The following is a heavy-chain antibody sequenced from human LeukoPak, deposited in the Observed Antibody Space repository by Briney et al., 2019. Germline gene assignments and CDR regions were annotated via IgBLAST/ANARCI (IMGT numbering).Heavy chain of an antibody. D-gene: IGHD1-26*01. J-gene: IGHJ4*02. V-gene: IGHV3-66*02. Sequence: GGSLRLSCAASGFSVRSKYMTWVRQAPGKGLEWVSVIYSGGTTYYADSVKGRFTISRDNSKNTLFLQMNSLRPDDTAAYYCASETPGDSGSYRAFDYWGQGTLVTVSS. CDR2: IYSGGTT. CDR1: GFSVRSKY. CDR3: ASETPGDSGSYRAFDY.